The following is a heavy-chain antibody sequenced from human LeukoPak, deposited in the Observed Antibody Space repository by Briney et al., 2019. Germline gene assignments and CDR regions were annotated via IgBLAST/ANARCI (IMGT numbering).Heavy chain of an antibody. J-gene: IGHJ4*02. Sequence: SETLSLTCTVSGGSISSYYWRWIRQPPGKGLEWGGYIYYSGSTNYNPSLKSRVTISVDTSKNQFSLKLSSVTAADTAVYYCARDSSGWYEGFDYWGQGTLVTVSS. CDR2: IYYSGST. CDR1: GGSISSYY. V-gene: IGHV4-59*01. D-gene: IGHD6-19*01. CDR3: ARDSSGWYEGFDY.